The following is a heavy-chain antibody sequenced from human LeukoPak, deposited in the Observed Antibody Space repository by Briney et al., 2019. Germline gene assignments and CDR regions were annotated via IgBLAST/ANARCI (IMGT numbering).Heavy chain of an antibody. CDR3: AKGVGTYCSGGSCYSDY. CDR2: LSDTGGKT. D-gene: IGHD2-15*01. V-gene: IGHV3-23*01. J-gene: IGHJ4*02. CDR1: GFVFSSYA. Sequence: PGGSLRLSCAASGFVFSSYAMSWVRQAPGKGLEWVSTLSDTGGKTYYADSVKGRFTISRDNSKSTLYLQMNSLRAEDTAVYYCAKGVGTYCSGGSCYSDYWGQGTLVTVSS.